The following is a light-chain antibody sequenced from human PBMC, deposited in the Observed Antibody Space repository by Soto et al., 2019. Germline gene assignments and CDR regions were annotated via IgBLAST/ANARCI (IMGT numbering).Light chain of an antibody. CDR1: QDIRSD. J-gene: IGKJ4*01. Sequence: AIQMTQFPGSPSASVGGGCTITCLASQDIRSDLGWYQQRPGKAPQLLIYATSSLQSGVPSRFSGSGSGTDFTLTITSLQPEDFATYHCLQDNEYPLTFGGGNKVDIK. CDR3: LQDNEYPLT. CDR2: ATS. V-gene: IGKV1-6*02.